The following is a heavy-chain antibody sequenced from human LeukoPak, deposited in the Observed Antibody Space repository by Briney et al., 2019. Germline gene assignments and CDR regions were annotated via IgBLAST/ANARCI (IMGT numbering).Heavy chain of an antibody. CDR2: INWNGGST. V-gene: IGHV3-20*01. Sequence: RPGGSLRLPCAASGFTFDDYGMSWVRQAPGKGLEWVSGINWNGGSTGYADSVKGRFTISRDNAKNSLYLQMNSLRAEDTALYHCARRNGYDNNFDYWGQGTLVTVSS. CDR3: ARRNGYDNNFDY. D-gene: IGHD5-12*01. J-gene: IGHJ4*02. CDR1: GFTFDDYG.